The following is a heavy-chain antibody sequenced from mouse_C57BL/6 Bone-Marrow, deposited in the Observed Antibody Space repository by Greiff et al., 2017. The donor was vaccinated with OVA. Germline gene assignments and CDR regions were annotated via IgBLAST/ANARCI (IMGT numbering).Heavy chain of an antibody. CDR3: ARDYGSSLYYAMDY. J-gene: IGHJ4*01. CDR2: ISDGGSYT. CDR1: GFTFSSYA. Sequence: EVHLVESGGGLVKPGGSLKLSCAASGFTFSSYAMSWVRQTPEKRLEWVATISDGGSYTYYPDNVKGRFTISRDNAKNNLYLQMSHLKSEDTAMYYCARDYGSSLYYAMDYWGQGTSVTVSS. D-gene: IGHD1-1*01. V-gene: IGHV5-4*01.